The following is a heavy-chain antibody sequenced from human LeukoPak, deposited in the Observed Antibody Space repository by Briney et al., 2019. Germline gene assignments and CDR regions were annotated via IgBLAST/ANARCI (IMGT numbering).Heavy chain of an antibody. CDR3: AKKTVPPGHWSLIDY. J-gene: IGHJ4*02. CDR1: GFTFSSYW. Sequence: PGGSLRLSCAASGFTFSSYWMHWVRQAPGKGLVWVSRINSDGSGTSYADSVKGRFTISRDNAKNTLYLQMNSLRAEDTAVYYCAKKTVPPGHWSLIDYWGQGTLVTVSS. D-gene: IGHD1-1*01. CDR2: INSDGSGT. V-gene: IGHV3-74*01.